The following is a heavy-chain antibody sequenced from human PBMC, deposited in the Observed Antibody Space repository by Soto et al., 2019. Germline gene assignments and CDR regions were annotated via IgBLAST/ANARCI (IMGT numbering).Heavy chain of an antibody. CDR3: ARQPAHVYEASPKWFDP. J-gene: IGHJ5*02. CDR1: GFTFSSYE. CDR2: ISTSGRTI. D-gene: IGHD3-16*01. V-gene: IGHV3-48*03. Sequence: EVLLVESGGGLVQPGGSLRLSCTASGFTFSSYEMNWVRQAPGKGLEWISYISTSGRTIFDAGSVKVRFTISRDNTRNTLFLQMDSLRPEDTAVYYCARQPAHVYEASPKWFDPWGQGTLVIVSS.